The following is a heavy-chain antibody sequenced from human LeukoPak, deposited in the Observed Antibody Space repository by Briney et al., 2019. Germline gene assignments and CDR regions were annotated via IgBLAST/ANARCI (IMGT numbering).Heavy chain of an antibody. J-gene: IGHJ6*03. CDR3: ARGMGDYVWGSYFTLHYYYYMDV. D-gene: IGHD3-16*01. CDR1: GGSISSYY. V-gene: IGHV4-4*07. Sequence: SETLSLTCTVSGGSISSYYWSWIRQPAGKGLEWIGRIYTSGSTNYNPSLKSRVTMSVDTSKNQFSLKLSSVTAADTAVYYCARGMGDYVWGSYFTLHYYYYMDVWGKGTTVTISS. CDR2: IYTSGST.